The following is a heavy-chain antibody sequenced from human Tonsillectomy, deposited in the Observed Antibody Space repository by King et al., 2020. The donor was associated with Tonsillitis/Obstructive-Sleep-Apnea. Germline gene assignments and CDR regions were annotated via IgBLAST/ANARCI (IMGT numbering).Heavy chain of an antibody. Sequence: QLVQSVGDVVQPGRSLRLSCAASGFTFRSYAMHWVRQAPGKGLEWVAVISFDGSNKYYADSVKGRFTISRDNSKNTPYLQMNSLRAEDTAVYYCARDLAIGVIPAAIKGGFDYWGEGTLVTVSS. V-gene: IGHV3-30*04. CDR1: GFTFRSYA. J-gene: IGHJ4*02. CDR2: ISFDGSNK. D-gene: IGHD2-2*02. CDR3: ARDLAIGVIPAAIKGGFDY.